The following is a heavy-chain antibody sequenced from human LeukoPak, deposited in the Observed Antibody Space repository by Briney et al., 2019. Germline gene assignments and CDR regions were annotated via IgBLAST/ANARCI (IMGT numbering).Heavy chain of an antibody. D-gene: IGHD3-10*01. V-gene: IGHV1-69*04. CDR3: ARDCLGSNRHFDF. J-gene: IGHJ4*02. CDR1: GDTFSSYA. Sequence: SVKVSCKVSGDTFSSYAYSWVRQAPGQGLEWMGRIIPVLGRANYAQKFQGRVTITADKSTSTAYMELSSLRSEDTAVYYCARDCLGSNRHFDFWGQGTLVTVSS. CDR2: IIPVLGRA.